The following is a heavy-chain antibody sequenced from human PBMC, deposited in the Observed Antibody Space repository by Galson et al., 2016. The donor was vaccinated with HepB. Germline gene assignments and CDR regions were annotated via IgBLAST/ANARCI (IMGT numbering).Heavy chain of an antibody. J-gene: IGHJ6*02. CDR2: IRPGGSGK. CDR1: GFTFSDYW. Sequence: SLRLSCAASGFTFSDYWMNWVRQAPGKGLEWVANIRPGGSGKNYVDSVKGRFTISRDNPKKSMYLQMNILRAEDTAVYYCARGLDATMGGGWHYGMDVWGQGTTVTVSS. CDR3: ARGLDATMGGGWHYGMDV. D-gene: IGHD5-18*01. V-gene: IGHV3-7*01.